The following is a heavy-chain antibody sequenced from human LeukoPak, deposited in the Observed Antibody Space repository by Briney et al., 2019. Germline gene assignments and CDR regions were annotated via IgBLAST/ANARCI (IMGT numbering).Heavy chain of an antibody. CDR2: INPNSGGT. Sequence: ASVKVSCKASGYTFTGYYVQWGRQAPGLGLELMGWINPNSGGTSYAQKFQGWVTMTRDTSISTAYMELSRLRSDDTAVYYCARENYEYGDYTEYYFDYWGQGTLVTVSS. CDR1: GYTFTGYY. V-gene: IGHV1-2*04. D-gene: IGHD4-17*01. J-gene: IGHJ4*02. CDR3: ARENYEYGDYTEYYFDY.